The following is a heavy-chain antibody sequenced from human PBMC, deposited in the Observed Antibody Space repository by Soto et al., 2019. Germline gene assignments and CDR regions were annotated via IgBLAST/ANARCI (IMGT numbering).Heavy chain of an antibody. CDR2: ISSSSSYI. CDR1: GFTFSSYS. Sequence: EVQLVESGGGLVKPGGSLRLSCAASGFTFSSYSMNWVRQAPGKGLEWVSSISSSSSYIYYADSVKGRFTISRDNARNSRYLQMNSLRAEDTAVYYCARDGYNRIPDYWGQGTLVTVSS. CDR3: ARDGYNRIPDY. J-gene: IGHJ4*02. V-gene: IGHV3-21*01. D-gene: IGHD1-1*01.